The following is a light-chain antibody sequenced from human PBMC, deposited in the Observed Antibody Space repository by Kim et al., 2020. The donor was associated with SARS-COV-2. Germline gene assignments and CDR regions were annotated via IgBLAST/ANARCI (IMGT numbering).Light chain of an antibody. CDR2: DVS. CDR3: CSYAGSYTWV. CDR1: SSDVGGYNY. V-gene: IGLV2-11*01. Sequence: QSALTQPRSVSGSPGQSVNISSTGTSSDVGGYNYVSWYQQHPAKAPKLMIYDVSKRPSGVPDRFSGSKSGNTASLTISGIQAEDEGDYYWCSYAGSYTWVFGGGNQLRVL. J-gene: IGLJ3*02.